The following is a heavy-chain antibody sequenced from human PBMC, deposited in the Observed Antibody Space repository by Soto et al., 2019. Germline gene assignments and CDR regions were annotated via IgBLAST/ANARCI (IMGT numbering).Heavy chain of an antibody. CDR1: GFTFSSYG. J-gene: IGHJ6*02. Sequence: QVQLVESGGGVVQPGRSLRLSCAASGFTFSSYGMHWVRQAPGKGLEWVAVIWYDGSNKYYADSVKGRFIISRDNSKNTLYLQMNSLRAEDTAVYYCAREEIVVVPAARPFYYYYGMDVWGQGTTVTVSS. CDR3: AREEIVVVPAARPFYYYYGMDV. D-gene: IGHD2-2*01. CDR2: IWYDGSNK. V-gene: IGHV3-33*01.